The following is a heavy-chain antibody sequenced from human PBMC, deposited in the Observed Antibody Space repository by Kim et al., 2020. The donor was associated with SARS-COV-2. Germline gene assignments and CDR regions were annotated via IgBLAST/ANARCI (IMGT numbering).Heavy chain of an antibody. CDR2: ISWNSGSI. Sequence: AVHVVRQAPGKGLEWVSCISWNSGSIGYADSVKGRFTISRDNAKNALYLQMNSLRAEDTALYYCAKDYSGWYLGRWFDPWGQGTLVTVSS. V-gene: IGHV3-9*01. CDR3: AKDYSGWYLGRWFDP. CDR1: A. J-gene: IGHJ5*02. D-gene: IGHD6-19*01.